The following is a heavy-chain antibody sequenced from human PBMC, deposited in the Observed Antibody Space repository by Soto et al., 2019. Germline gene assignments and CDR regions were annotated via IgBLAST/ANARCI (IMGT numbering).Heavy chain of an antibody. CDR2: INPSGGST. CDR3: ARDVAVAPTADYYGMDV. Sequence: ASVKVSCKASGYTFTSYYMHWVRQAPGQGLEWMGIINPSGGSTSYAQKFQGRVTMTRDTSTSTVYMELSSLRSEDTAVYYCARDVAVAPTADYYGMDVWGQGTTVTVSS. V-gene: IGHV1-46*01. CDR1: GYTFTSYY. D-gene: IGHD6-19*01. J-gene: IGHJ6*02.